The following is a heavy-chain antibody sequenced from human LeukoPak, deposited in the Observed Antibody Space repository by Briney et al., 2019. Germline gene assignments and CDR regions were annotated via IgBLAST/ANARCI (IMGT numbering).Heavy chain of an antibody. V-gene: IGHV3-11*01. J-gene: IGHJ6*03. CDR2: ISSSGSTI. Sequence: GGSLRLSCAASGFTFSDYYMSWIRQAPGKGLEWVSYISSSGSTIYYADSVKGRFTISRDNAKNSLYLQMNSPRAEDTAVYYCARDVAAAGYYYYYYMDVWGKGTTVTVSS. D-gene: IGHD6-13*01. CDR3: ARDVAAAGYYYYYYMDV. CDR1: GFTFSDYY.